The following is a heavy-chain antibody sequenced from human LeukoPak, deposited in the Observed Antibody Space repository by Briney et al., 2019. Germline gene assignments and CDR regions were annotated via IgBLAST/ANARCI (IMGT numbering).Heavy chain of an antibody. D-gene: IGHD2-15*01. CDR2: IYYTGNT. Sequence: SETLSLTCTVSGGSISNYYWTGIRQPPGRGLEWIGYIYYTGNTNYNPSLKSRVPMSVDTSKNQFSLKLNSMTAADTAVYYCARSSCSGGSCYVRSPCYYYMDVWGKGTTVTVSS. V-gene: IGHV4-59*01. CDR3: ARSSCSGGSCYVRSPCYYYMDV. J-gene: IGHJ6*03. CDR1: GGSISNYY.